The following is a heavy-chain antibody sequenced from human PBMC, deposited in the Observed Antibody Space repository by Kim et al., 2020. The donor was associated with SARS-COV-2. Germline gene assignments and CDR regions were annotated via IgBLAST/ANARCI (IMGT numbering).Heavy chain of an antibody. J-gene: IGHJ3*02. CDR2: INHSGST. D-gene: IGHD3-10*01. CDR3: ARELGSGTESDAFDI. Sequence: SETLSLTCAVYGGSFSGYYWSWIRQPPGKGLEWIGEINHSGSTNYNPSLKSRVTISVDTSKNQFSLKLSSVTAADTAVYYCARELGSGTESDAFDIWGQGTMVTVSS. V-gene: IGHV4-34*01. CDR1: GGSFSGYY.